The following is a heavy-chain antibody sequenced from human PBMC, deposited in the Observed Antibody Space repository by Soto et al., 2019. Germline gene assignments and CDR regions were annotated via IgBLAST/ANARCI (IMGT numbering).Heavy chain of an antibody. CDR1: GFTFSSYA. D-gene: IGHD2-21*02. V-gene: IGHV3-23*01. CDR3: AKTSDYYYYYYMDV. CDR2: ISGSGGST. Sequence: HPGGSLRLSCAASGFTFSSYAMSWVRQAPGKGLEWVSAISGSGGSTYYADSVKGRFTISRDNSKNTLYLQMNSLRAEDTAVYYCAKTSDYYYYYYMDVWGKGTTVTVSS. J-gene: IGHJ6*03.